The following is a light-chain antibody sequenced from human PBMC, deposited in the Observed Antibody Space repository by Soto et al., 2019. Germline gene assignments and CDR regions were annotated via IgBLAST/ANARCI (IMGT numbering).Light chain of an antibody. CDR2: AAS. CDR3: QKYGSSPWK. J-gene: IGKJ1*01. Sequence: DLQMTQSPSTLSGSVGDRVTITCRASQTISSWLAWYQQKPGKAPKLLIYAASSLQSGVPSRFSGSGSGTDFTLTISSLQPEDFAVYYCQKYGSSPWKCGQGNKGAIK. CDR1: QTISSW. V-gene: IGKV1-5*01.